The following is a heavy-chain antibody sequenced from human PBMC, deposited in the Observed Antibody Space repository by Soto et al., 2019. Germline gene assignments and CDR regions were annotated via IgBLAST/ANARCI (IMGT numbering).Heavy chain of an antibody. Sequence: LRLSCAASGFTFSSYWMSWVRQAPGKGLEWVANIKQDGSEKYYVDSVKGRFTISRDNAKNSLYLQMNSLRAEDTAVYYCARDVNFEYSSSSGGFWYYYYGMDVWGQGTTVTVSS. CDR1: GFTFSSYW. D-gene: IGHD6-6*01. V-gene: IGHV3-7*03. J-gene: IGHJ6*02. CDR3: ARDVNFEYSSSSGGFWYYYYGMDV. CDR2: IKQDGSEK.